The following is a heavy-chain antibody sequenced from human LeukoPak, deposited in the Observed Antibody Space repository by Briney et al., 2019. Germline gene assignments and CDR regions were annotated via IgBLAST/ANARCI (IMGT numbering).Heavy chain of an antibody. J-gene: IGHJ4*02. CDR3: ARESGSYSSSYRFDS. CDR2: INHSGST. V-gene: IGHV4-34*01. Sequence: IPSETLSLTCAVYGGSFSGYYWSWIRQPPGKGLEWIGEINHSGSTNYNPSLKSRVTISVDTSENQFSLHLNSVTPEDTAVYYCARESGSYSSSYRFDSWGQGTLVTVSS. CDR1: GGSFSGYY. D-gene: IGHD6-6*01.